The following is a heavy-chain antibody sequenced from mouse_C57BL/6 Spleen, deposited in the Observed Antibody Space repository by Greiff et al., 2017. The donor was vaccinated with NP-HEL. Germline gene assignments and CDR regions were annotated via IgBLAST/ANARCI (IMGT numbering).Heavy chain of an antibody. CDR2: IYPGDGDT. CDR1: GYAFSSSW. J-gene: IGHJ3*01. Sequence: QVQLQQSGPELVKPGASVKISCKASGYAFSSSWMNWVKQRPGKGLEWIGRIYPGDGDTNYNGKFKGKATLTADKSSSTAYMQLSSLTSEDSAVYFCARDWATGFAYWGQGTLVTVSA. CDR3: ARDWATGFAY. V-gene: IGHV1-82*01. D-gene: IGHD3-1*01.